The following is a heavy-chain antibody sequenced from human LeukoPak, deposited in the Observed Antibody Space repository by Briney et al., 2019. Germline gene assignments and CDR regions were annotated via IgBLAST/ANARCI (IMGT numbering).Heavy chain of an antibody. CDR1: GFTFSSYA. Sequence: GGSLRLSCAASGFTFSSYAMSWVRQAPGKGLEWVSAISGSGGSTYYADSVKGRFTISRDNSKNTLYLQMNSLRAEDTAVYYCXXXXXXXXIVVVISIFDYWGQGTLVTVSS. J-gene: IGHJ4*02. D-gene: IGHD3-22*01. V-gene: IGHV3-23*01. CDR2: ISGSGGST. CDR3: XXXXXXXXIVVVISIFDY.